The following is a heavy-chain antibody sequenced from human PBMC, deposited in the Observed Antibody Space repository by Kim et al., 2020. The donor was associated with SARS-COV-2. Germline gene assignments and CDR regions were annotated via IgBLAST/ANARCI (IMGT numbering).Heavy chain of an antibody. V-gene: IGHV3-7*01. CDR3: AREQFSSYTYYYYYYYMDV. Sequence: GGSLRLSCAASGFTFSSYWMSWFRQAPGKGLEWVANIKQDGSEKYYVDSVKGRFTISRDNAKNSLYLQMNSLRAEDTAVYYCAREQFSSYTYYYYYYYMDVWGKGTTVTVSS. CDR1: GFTFSSYW. D-gene: IGHD6-13*01. J-gene: IGHJ6*03. CDR2: IKQDGSEK.